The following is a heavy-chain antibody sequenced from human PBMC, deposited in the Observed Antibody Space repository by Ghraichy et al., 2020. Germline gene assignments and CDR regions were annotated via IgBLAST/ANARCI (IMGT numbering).Heavy chain of an antibody. CDR2: INHSGST. CDR1: GGSFSGYY. J-gene: IGHJ6*02. V-gene: IGHV4-34*01. Sequence: SETLSLTCAVYGGSFSGYYWSWIRQPPGKGLEWIGEINHSGSTNYNPSLKSRVTISVDTSKNQFSLKLSSVTAADTAVYYCARARALSHYYYYGMDVWGQGTTVTVSS. CDR3: ARARALSHYYYYGMDV.